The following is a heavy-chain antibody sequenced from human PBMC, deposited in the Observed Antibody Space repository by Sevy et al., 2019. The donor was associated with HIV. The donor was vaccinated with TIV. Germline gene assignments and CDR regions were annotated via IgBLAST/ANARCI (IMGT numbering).Heavy chain of an antibody. Sequence: ASVKVSCKASGYTFTSYGISWVRQAPGQGLEWMGWISAYNDNTNYAQKLQGRVTMTTDTSTSTAYMELRSLRSDDTAVYYCARAPPKDSSGYPVYWGQGTLVTVSS. CDR3: ARAPPKDSSGYPVY. V-gene: IGHV1-18*01. J-gene: IGHJ4*02. D-gene: IGHD3-22*01. CDR2: ISAYNDNT. CDR1: GYTFTSYG.